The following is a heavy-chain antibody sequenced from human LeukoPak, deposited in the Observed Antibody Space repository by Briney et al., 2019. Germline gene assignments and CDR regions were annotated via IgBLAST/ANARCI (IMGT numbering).Heavy chain of an antibody. D-gene: IGHD4-17*01. CDR2: ISSSSSYI. J-gene: IGHJ4*02. Sequence: KPGGSLRLSCAASGFTFSSYAMSWVRQAPGKGLEWVSSISSSSSYIYYADSVKGRFTISRDNAKNSLYLQMNSLRAEDTAVYYCARDLYGGEHYDYWGQGTLVTVSS. CDR1: GFTFSSYA. V-gene: IGHV3-21*01. CDR3: ARDLYGGEHYDY.